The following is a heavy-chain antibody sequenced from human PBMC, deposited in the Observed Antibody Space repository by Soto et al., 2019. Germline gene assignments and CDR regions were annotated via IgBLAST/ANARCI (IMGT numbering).Heavy chain of an antibody. CDR1: GGTFSSYA. CDR3: ARETGGTIFGVAVYYYYGMDV. CDR2: IIPIFGTA. J-gene: IGHJ6*02. Sequence: GASVKVSCKASGGTFSSYAISWVRQAPGQGLEWMGGIIPIFGTANYAQKFQGRVTITADESTSTAYMELSSLRSEDTAVYYCARETGGTIFGVAVYYYYGMDVWGQGTTVTVSS. V-gene: IGHV1-69*13. D-gene: IGHD3-3*01.